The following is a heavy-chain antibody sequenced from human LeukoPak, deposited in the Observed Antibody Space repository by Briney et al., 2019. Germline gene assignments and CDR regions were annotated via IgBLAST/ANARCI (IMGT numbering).Heavy chain of an antibody. CDR2: IYYSGST. Sequence: GSLRLSCAASGFTFSTYGMSWVRQPPGKGLEWIGSIYYSGSTYYNPSLKSRVTISVDTSKNQFSLKLSSVTAADTAVYYCARHTAVAGTWDWFDPWGQGTLVTVSS. CDR1: GFTFSTYG. J-gene: IGHJ5*02. CDR3: ARHTAVAGTWDWFDP. D-gene: IGHD6-19*01. V-gene: IGHV4-39*01.